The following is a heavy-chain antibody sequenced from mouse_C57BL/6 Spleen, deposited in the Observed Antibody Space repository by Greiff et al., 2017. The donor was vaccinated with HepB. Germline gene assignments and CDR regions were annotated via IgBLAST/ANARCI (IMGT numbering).Heavy chain of an antibody. Sequence: QVQLQQSGPELVKPGASVKISCKASGYAFSSSWMNWVKQRPGKGLEWIGRIYPGDGDTNYNGKFKGKATLTADKSSSTAYMQLSSLTSEDSAVYFCARLDDYDENDYWGQGTTLTVSS. CDR2: IYPGDGDT. CDR1: GYAFSSSW. CDR3: ARLDDYDENDY. V-gene: IGHV1-82*01. J-gene: IGHJ2*01. D-gene: IGHD2-4*01.